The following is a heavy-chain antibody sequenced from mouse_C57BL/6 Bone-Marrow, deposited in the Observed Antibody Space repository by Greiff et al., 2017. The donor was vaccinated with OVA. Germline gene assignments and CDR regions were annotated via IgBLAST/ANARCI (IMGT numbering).Heavy chain of an antibody. V-gene: IGHV1-50*01. CDR3: ARTGFAY. CDR2: IDPSDSYT. CDR1: GYTFTSYW. Sequence: QVQLQQPGAELVKPGASVKLSCKASGYTFTSYWMQWVKQRPGQGLEWIGEIDPSDSYTNYNQKFKGKATLTVDTSSSTAYMQLRSLTSEDSAVYYCARTGFAYWGQGTLVTVSA. J-gene: IGHJ3*01.